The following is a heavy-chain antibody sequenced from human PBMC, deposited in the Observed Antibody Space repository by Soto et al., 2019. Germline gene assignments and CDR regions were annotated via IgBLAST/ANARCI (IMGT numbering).Heavy chain of an antibody. Sequence: SEPLSLTCAVYGESFSGYYWSWIRQPPGKGLEWIGEINHSGSTNYNPSLKSRVTISVDTSKNQFSLKLSSVTAADTAVYYCARREGITIVRGAKYYYYVMDVWGQGTTVTVSS. V-gene: IGHV4-34*01. CDR2: INHSGST. CDR1: GESFSGYY. D-gene: IGHD3-10*01. CDR3: ARREGITIVRGAKYYYYVMDV. J-gene: IGHJ6*02.